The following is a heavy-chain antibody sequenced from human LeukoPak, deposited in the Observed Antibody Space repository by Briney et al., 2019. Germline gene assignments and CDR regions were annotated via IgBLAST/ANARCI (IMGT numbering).Heavy chain of an antibody. J-gene: IGHJ4*02. CDR3: ARQGGYSSSPDF. CDR2: IYYSGST. CDR1: GGSISGYF. V-gene: IGHV4-59*08. D-gene: IGHD6-13*01. Sequence: SETLSLTCIVSGGSISGYFWSWIRQPPGKGLEWIGFIYYSGSTNYNPSLKSRVTISVDTSKNQFSLKLSSVTAADTAVYYCARQGGYSSSPDFWGQGTLVTVSS.